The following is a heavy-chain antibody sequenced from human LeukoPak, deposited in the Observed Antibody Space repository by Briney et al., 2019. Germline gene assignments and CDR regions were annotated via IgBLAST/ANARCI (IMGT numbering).Heavy chain of an antibody. CDR2: VSGSGGDT. D-gene: IGHD2-21*01. J-gene: IGHJ4*02. Sequence: GGSLRLSCAASGFPFSSYAMSWVRQGPGKGLEWVSVVSGSGGDTYYIDSVKGRFTISRDNSKNTVYLQMNSLRAEDTAVYYCVQRPEYGSGDFPFEHWGQGALVTVSA. CDR3: VQRPEYGSGDFPFEH. CDR1: GFPFSSYA. V-gene: IGHV3-23*01.